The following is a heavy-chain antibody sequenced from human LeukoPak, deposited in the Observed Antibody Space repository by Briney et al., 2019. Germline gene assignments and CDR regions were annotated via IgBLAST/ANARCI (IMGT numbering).Heavy chain of an antibody. CDR3: ARMVSSSHFDY. V-gene: IGHV4-59*01. CDR2: IYYSGST. J-gene: IGHJ4*02. Sequence: SETLSLTCTVSGGSFSSYYWSWVRQPPGKGLEWIGYIYYSGSTNYNPSLKSRVTIAVHTSKNQFSQKLRSVTAADTAVYYCARMVSSSHFDYWGQGTLVTVSS. D-gene: IGHD6-6*01. CDR1: GGSFSSYY.